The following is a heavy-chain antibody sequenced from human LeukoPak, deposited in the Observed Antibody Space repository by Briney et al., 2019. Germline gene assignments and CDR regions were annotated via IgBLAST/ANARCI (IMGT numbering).Heavy chain of an antibody. D-gene: IGHD3-10*01. CDR1: GFTFSSYA. CDR2: ISGSGGST. V-gene: IGHV3-23*01. CDR3: AKVGDYYGSGSYGSYYFDY. J-gene: IGHJ4*02. Sequence: PGGSLRLSCAASGFTFSSYAMSWVRQAPGKGLEWVSAISGSGGSTYYADSVKGRFTISRDNSKNTLYLQMNSLRAEDTAVYYCAKVGDYYGSGSYGSYYFDYWGQGTLVTVSS.